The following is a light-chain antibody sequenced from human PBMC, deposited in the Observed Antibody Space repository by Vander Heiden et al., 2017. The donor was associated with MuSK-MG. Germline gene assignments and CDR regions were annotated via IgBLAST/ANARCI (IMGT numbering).Light chain of an antibody. J-gene: IGKJ1*01. V-gene: IGKV4-1*01. Sequence: VITQSPHPLPVSLGERATIHCKSSQRLLYSSHNTNYLLSNQQKPGQPPKLLISGASTRESGVPDRFSGSGSATDFPLTINSLQAEDVGVYYCQQYYTSPWTFGHGTRVEIK. CDR3: QQYYTSPWT. CDR1: QRLLYSSHNTNY. CDR2: GAS.